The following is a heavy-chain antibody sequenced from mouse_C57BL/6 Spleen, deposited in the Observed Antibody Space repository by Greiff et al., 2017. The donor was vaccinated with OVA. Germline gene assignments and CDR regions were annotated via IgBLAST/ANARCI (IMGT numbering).Heavy chain of an antibody. Sequence: QVHVKQSGAELARPGASVKLSCKASGYTFTSYGISWVKQRTGQGLEWIGEIYPRSGNTYYNEKFKGKATLTADKSSSTAYMELRSLTSEDSAVYFCARLSTTVVATGYFDYWGQGTTLTVSS. J-gene: IGHJ2*01. V-gene: IGHV1-81*01. D-gene: IGHD1-1*01. CDR2: IYPRSGNT. CDR1: GYTFTSYG. CDR3: ARLSTTVVATGYFDY.